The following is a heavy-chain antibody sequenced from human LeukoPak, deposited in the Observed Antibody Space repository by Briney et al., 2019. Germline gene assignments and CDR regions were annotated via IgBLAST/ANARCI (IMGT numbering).Heavy chain of an antibody. CDR1: GNSLTSYW. Sequence: GESLKISCKGSGNSLTSYWIGWVRQMPGKGLEWMGIIYPGDSDTRYSPSFQGQVTISADKSISTAYLQWSSLKASDTAMYYCASRRYSSGWLTFDYWGQGPLVTVSS. CDR3: ASRRYSSGWLTFDY. J-gene: IGHJ4*02. D-gene: IGHD6-19*01. V-gene: IGHV5-51*01. CDR2: IYPGDSDT.